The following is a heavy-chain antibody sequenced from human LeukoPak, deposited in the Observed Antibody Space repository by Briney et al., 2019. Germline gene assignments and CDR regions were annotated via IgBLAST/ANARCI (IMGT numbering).Heavy chain of an antibody. CDR2: MNPNSGNT. CDR1: GYTFTSYD. Sequence: GASVKVSCKASGYTFTSYDINWVRQATGQGLEWMGWMNPNSGNTGYAQKFQGRVTITADKSTSTAYMELSSLRSDDTAVYYCARDEEYGSGCYYNSIPVGDYWGQGTLVTVSS. V-gene: IGHV1-8*01. CDR3: ARDEEYGSGCYYNSIPVGDY. D-gene: IGHD3-10*01. J-gene: IGHJ4*02.